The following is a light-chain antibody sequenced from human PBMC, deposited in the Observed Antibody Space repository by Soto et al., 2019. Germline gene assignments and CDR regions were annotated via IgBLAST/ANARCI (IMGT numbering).Light chain of an antibody. V-gene: IGLV6-57*04. CDR2: EDK. CDR3: NSYDSSNFV. Sequence: NFMLTQPHSVSGSPGKTVTISCTRSSGSIASYYVQWYQQRPGSAPTTVIYEDKQRPSGVPDRFSGSIDSSSNSASLTISGLETEDEADYYCNSYDSSNFVFGSGTKVTV. CDR1: SGSIASYY. J-gene: IGLJ1*01.